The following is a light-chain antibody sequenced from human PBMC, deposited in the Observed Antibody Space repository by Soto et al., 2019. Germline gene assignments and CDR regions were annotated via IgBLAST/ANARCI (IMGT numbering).Light chain of an antibody. CDR2: LNRDGSH. Sequence: QSVLTQSPSASASLGDSVKITCTLSSGHSNYAIAWHQQQPEKGPRYLMKLNRDGSHSKGDGIPNRFSGSSSGAERYLTISSLQSEDEAYYYCQTWGTGIVIFGGGTKLTVL. CDR1: SGHSNYA. CDR3: QTWGTGIVI. J-gene: IGLJ2*01. V-gene: IGLV4-69*01.